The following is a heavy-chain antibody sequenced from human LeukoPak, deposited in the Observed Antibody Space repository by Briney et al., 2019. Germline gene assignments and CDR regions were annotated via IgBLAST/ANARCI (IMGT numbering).Heavy chain of an antibody. V-gene: IGHV4-34*01. CDR3: ARVPSIRRGMDV. CDR2: INHSGST. CDR1: GGSFSGYY. Sequence: SETLSLTCAVYGGSFSGYYWSWIRQPPGKGLEWIGEINHSGSTNYNPSLKSRVTISVDTSKNQFSLKLSSVTAADTAAYYCARVPSIRRGMDVWGQGTTVTVSS. D-gene: IGHD4-11*01. J-gene: IGHJ6*02.